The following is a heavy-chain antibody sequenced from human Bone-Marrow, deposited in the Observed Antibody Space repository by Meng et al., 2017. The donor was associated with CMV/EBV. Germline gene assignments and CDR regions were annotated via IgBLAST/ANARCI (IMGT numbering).Heavy chain of an antibody. CDR1: GYTFTSYG. Sequence: QVQRGQSVVQGTNRVASVKFSGKALGYTFTSYGSSWLRQAPGQGLEWMGWISAYNGNTNYAQKLQGRVTMTTDTSTSTAYMELRSLRSDDTAVYYCARERYPYSSSSDYWGQGTLVTVSS. D-gene: IGHD6-6*01. CDR3: ARERYPYSSSSDY. J-gene: IGHJ4*02. V-gene: IGHV1-18*01. CDR2: ISAYNGNT.